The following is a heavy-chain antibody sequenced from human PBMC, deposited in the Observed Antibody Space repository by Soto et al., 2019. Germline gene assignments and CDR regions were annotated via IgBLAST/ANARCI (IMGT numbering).Heavy chain of an antibody. CDR1: GGSISSGGYY. Sequence: QVQLQESGPGLVKPSQTLSLTCTVSGGSISSGGYYWSWIRQHPGKGLEWIGYIYYSGSTYYNPSLKSRVTISVDTSKNQFSLKLSSVTAADTAVYYCARDYTYDSSGLDAFDIWGQGTMVTVSS. D-gene: IGHD3-22*01. CDR2: IYYSGST. V-gene: IGHV4-31*03. CDR3: ARDYTYDSSGLDAFDI. J-gene: IGHJ3*02.